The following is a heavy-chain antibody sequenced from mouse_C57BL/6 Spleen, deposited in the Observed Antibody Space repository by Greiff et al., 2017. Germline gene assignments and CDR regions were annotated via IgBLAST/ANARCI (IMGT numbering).Heavy chain of an antibody. CDR2: IYPGDGDT. CDR3: ARCEDYYGSSYVGDY. V-gene: IGHV1-82*01. CDR1: GYAFSSSW. D-gene: IGHD1-1*01. J-gene: IGHJ2*01. Sequence: QVQLQQSGPELVKPGASVKISCKASGYAFSSSWMNWVKQRPGKGLEWIGRIYPGDGDTNYNGKFKGKATLTADKSSSTAYMQRSSLTSEDSAVYFCARCEDYYGSSYVGDYWGQGTTLTVSS.